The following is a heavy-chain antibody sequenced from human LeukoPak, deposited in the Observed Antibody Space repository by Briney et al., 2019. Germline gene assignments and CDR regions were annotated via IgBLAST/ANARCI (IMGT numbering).Heavy chain of an antibody. J-gene: IGHJ4*02. CDR1: GFTFSSYW. Sequence: GGSLRLSCAASGFTFSSYWMSWVRQAPGKGLEWVANIKQDGSEKYYVDSVKGRFTISRDNAKNSLYLQMNSLRAEDTAVYYCARGYSGSYYYFDYWGQGTLVTVSP. D-gene: IGHD1-26*01. V-gene: IGHV3-7*04. CDR2: IKQDGSEK. CDR3: ARGYSGSYYYFDY.